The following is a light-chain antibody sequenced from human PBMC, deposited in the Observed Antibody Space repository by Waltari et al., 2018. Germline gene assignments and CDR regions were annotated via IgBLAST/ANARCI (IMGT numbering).Light chain of an antibody. J-gene: IGKJ3*01. Sequence: EIVMTQSPTTVSLSPGDGATLSCRASQSVSGGYLSWYQQKPGQAPRLLIYGTSARATGIPSRFSGSGSGTDFTLTISNLQPDDFAGYYCQQDFNLPFTFGPETKVEIK. CDR1: QSVSGGY. CDR3: QQDFNLPFT. CDR2: GTS. V-gene: IGKV3D-7*01.